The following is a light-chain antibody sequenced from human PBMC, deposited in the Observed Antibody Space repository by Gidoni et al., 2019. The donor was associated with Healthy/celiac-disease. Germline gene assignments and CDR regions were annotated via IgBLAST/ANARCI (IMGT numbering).Light chain of an antibody. Sequence: IVLTQSSATLSLSPGARATLSCRARQSVSSYLAWYQQKPGQAPRLLIHDASTRATGIPARFSGSGSGTDFTLTISSLEPEDFAVYYCQQRSNWPPLTFGGGTKVEIK. CDR3: QQRSNWPPLT. V-gene: IGKV3-11*01. CDR1: QSVSSY. CDR2: DAS. J-gene: IGKJ4*01.